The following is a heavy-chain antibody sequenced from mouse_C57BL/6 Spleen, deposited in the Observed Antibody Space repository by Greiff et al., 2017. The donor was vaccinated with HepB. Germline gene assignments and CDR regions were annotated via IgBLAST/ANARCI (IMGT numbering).Heavy chain of an antibody. V-gene: IGHV1-76*01. CDR1: GYTFTDYY. CDR2: IYPGSGNT. J-gene: IGHJ4*01. CDR3: ARMAYYSNYNYAMDY. D-gene: IGHD2-5*01. Sequence: QVHVKQSGAELVRPGASVKLSCKASGYTFTDYYINWVKQRPGQGLEWIARIYPGSGNTYYNEKFKGKATLTAEKSSSTAYMQLSSLTSEDSAVYFCARMAYYSNYNYAMDYWGQGTSVTVSS.